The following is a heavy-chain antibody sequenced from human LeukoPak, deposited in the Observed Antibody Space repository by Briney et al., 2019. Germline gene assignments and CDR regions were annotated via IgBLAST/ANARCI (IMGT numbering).Heavy chain of an antibody. V-gene: IGHV4-61*03. J-gene: IGHJ4*02. CDR1: GDSISSDIW. D-gene: IGHD1-26*01. CDR2: MYYSGST. Sequence: SETLSLTCAVSGDSISSDIWWNWVRQPPGKRLEWIGYMYYSGSTNYNPSLKSRVTISIDTSKNHFSLKLSSVTAADTAVYYCARVGYSGSYLSFDYWGQGTLVTVSS. CDR3: ARVGYSGSYLSFDY.